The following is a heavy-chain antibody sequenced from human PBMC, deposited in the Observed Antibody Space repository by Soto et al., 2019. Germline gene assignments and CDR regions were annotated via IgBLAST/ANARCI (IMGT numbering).Heavy chain of an antibody. CDR3: AKDGVDYDILTGYYKGAYYFDY. CDR2: ISGSGGST. D-gene: IGHD3-9*01. J-gene: IGHJ4*02. Sequence: GESLKISCAASGFTFSSYAMSWVRQAPGKGLEWVSAISGSGGSTYYADSVKGRFTISRDNSKNTLYLQMNSLRAEDTAVYYCAKDGVDYDILTGYYKGAYYFDYWGQGTLVTVSS. CDR1: GFTFSSYA. V-gene: IGHV3-23*01.